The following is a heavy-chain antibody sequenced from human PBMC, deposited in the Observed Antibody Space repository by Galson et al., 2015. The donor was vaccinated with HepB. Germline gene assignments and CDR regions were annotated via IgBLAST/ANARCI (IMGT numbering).Heavy chain of an antibody. D-gene: IGHD3-22*01. V-gene: IGHV4-38-2*02. CDR3: ASVYYDSSGLGFGY. CDR1: GYSISSGYY. Sequence: TLSLTCTVSGYSISSGYYWGWIRQPPGKGLEWIGSIYHSGSTYYNPSLKSRVTISVDTSKNQFSLKLSSVTAADTAVYYCASVYYDSSGLGFGYWGQGTLVTVSS. J-gene: IGHJ4*02. CDR2: IYHSGST.